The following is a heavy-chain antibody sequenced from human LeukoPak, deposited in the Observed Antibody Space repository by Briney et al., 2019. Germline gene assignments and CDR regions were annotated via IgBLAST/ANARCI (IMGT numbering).Heavy chain of an antibody. CDR3: AREGTYWGTYNWFDP. J-gene: IGHJ5*02. CDR2: ISSSGSTI. D-gene: IGHD3-16*01. V-gene: IGHV3-11*01. CDR1: GFTFSDYY. Sequence: GGSLRLSCAASGFTFSDYYMSWIRQAPGKGLEWVSYISSSGSTIYYADSVKGRFTISRDNAKNSLYLQMNSLRAGDTAVYYCAREGTYWGTYNWFDPWGQGTLVTVSS.